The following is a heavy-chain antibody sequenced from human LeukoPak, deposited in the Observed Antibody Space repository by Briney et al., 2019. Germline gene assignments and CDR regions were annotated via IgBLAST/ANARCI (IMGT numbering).Heavy chain of an antibody. CDR2: ISGGGTNT. CDR3: AREGRAFDY. J-gene: IGHJ4*02. Sequence: GGSLRLSCAASGFTFSSYAMSWVRQAPGKGLEWVSAISGGGTNTYYADSVKGRFTISRDNSKNTLYLQMNSLRAEDTAVYYCAREGRAFDYWGQGTLVTVSS. V-gene: IGHV3-23*01. CDR1: GFTFSSYA.